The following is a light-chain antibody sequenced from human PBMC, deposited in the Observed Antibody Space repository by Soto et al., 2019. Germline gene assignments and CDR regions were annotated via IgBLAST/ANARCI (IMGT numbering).Light chain of an antibody. J-gene: IGKJ4*01. CDR2: SAS. CDR3: QQFNSNPLT. CDR1: QGITNF. Sequence: DIQLTQSPSFLSASVGDRVTITCRASQGITNFLAWYQQKAGKAPKLLIYSASTLQSGVPLRFSGSGSGTEFTLTISSLQPEDLATYFGQQFNSNPLTFGGGTKVEIK. V-gene: IGKV1-9*01.